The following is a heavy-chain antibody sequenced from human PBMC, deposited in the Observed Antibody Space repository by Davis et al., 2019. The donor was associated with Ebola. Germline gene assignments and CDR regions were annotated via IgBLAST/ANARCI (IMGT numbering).Heavy chain of an antibody. J-gene: IGHJ6*02. V-gene: IGHV4-59*01. D-gene: IGHD3-3*01. CDR2: IYYSGST. CDR1: GGSFSGYY. Sequence: SETLSLTCAVYGGSFSGYYWSWIRQPPGKGLEWIGYIYYSGSTNYNPSLKSRVTISVDTSKNQFSLKLSSVTAADTAVYYCARSANDFWSGYYYYGMDVWGQGTTVTVSS. CDR3: ARSANDFWSGYYYYGMDV.